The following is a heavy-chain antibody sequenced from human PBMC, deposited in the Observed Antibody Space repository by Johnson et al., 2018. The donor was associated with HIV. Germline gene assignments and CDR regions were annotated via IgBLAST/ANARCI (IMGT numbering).Heavy chain of an antibody. CDR1: GFTFDYYG. V-gene: IGHV3-20*04. Sequence: VQLVESGGGVVRPGGSLRLSCEASGFTFDYYGMSWVRQAPGKGLEWVSGINWNGGSTTYADSVKGRFTISRDNAKNSLYLQMNSMRAEDKALYYCARSVSIVVVPAATRGGAFDIWGQGTMVTVSS. D-gene: IGHD2-2*01. CDR3: ARSVSIVVVPAATRGGAFDI. J-gene: IGHJ3*02. CDR2: INWNGGST.